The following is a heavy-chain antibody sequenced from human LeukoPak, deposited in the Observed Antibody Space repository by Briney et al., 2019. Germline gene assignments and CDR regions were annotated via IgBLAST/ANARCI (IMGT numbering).Heavy chain of an antibody. V-gene: IGHV4-59*13. J-gene: IGHJ6*02. Sequence: SETLSLTCTVSGDSISGYYWSWIRQPPGKGLEWIGGMYHSGLTNFKPPLKSRLTISVDTSKNHFSLKLTSVTAADTAVYYCARGSLRFLEWSPSGMDVWGQGTTVAVSS. D-gene: IGHD3-3*01. CDR2: MYHSGLT. CDR3: ARGSLRFLEWSPSGMDV. CDR1: GDSISGYY.